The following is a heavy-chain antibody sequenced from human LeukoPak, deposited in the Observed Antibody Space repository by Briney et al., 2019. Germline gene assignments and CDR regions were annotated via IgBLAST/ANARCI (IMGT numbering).Heavy chain of an antibody. CDR1: GGFFSGYY. Sequence: SETLSLTCAVHGGFFSGYYWSWIRQPPGKGLEWIGEINHSGSTNYNPSLKSRVTISVDTSKNQFSLKLSSVTAADTAVYYCARGMDGYKFDYWGQGTLVTVSS. CDR3: ARGMDGYKFDY. CDR2: INHSGST. J-gene: IGHJ4*02. V-gene: IGHV4-34*01. D-gene: IGHD5-24*01.